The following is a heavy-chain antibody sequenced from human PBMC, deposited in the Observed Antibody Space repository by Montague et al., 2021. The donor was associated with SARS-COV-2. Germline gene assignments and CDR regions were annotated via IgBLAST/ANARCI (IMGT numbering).Heavy chain of an antibody. CDR3: ARERRYCSGGSWYSGWFDP. D-gene: IGHD2-15*01. Sequence: SETLSLTCTVSGYSISSGYYWGWIRQPPGKGLEWIGSIYHSGSTYYNPSLKSRVTISVDTSKNQFSLKLSSVTAADTAVYYCARERRYCSGGSWYSGWFDPWGQGTLVTVSS. CDR1: GYSISSGYY. J-gene: IGHJ5*02. CDR2: IYHSGST. V-gene: IGHV4-38-2*02.